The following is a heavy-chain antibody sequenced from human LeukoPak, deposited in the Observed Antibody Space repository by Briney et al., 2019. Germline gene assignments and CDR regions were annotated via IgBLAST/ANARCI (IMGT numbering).Heavy chain of an antibody. CDR2: INHSGST. D-gene: IGHD3-9*01. Sequence: SETLSLTCAVYGGSFSGYYWSWIRQPPGKGLEWIGEINHSGSTNYNPSLKSRVTISVDTSKNQFSLKLSSVTAADTAVYYCARRPYIRNILTGYYKRTEVGYFDYWGQGTLVTVSS. J-gene: IGHJ4*02. CDR3: ARRPYIRNILTGYYKRTEVGYFDY. V-gene: IGHV4-34*01. CDR1: GGSFSGYY.